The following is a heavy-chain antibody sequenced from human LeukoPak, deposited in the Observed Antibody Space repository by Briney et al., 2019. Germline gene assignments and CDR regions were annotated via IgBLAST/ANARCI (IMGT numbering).Heavy chain of an antibody. J-gene: IGHJ4*02. CDR3: ARARRQWLVGTTIRGDNPPNYFDY. CDR2: IYHSGRT. CDR1: GYSISSGYY. V-gene: IGHV4-38-2*02. D-gene: IGHD6-19*01. Sequence: PSETLSLTCTVSGYSISSGYYWGWIRQPPGKGLEWIGSIYHSGRTFYNPSLKSRVTISVDTSKNQFSLKLSSVTAADTAMYYCARARRQWLVGTTIRGDNPPNYFDYWGQGALVTVSS.